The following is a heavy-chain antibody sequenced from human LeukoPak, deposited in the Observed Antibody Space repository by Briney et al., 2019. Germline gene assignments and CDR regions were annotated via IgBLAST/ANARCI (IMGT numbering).Heavy chain of an antibody. CDR1: GYTFTSYA. CDR2: INAGNGNT. V-gene: IGHV1-3*01. Sequence: ASVKVSCKASGYTFTSYAMHWVRQAPGQRLEWMGWINAGNGNTKYSQKFQGRVTITRDTSASTAYMELSSLRSEDTAVYYCARDFVMYSGSDWHYYYGMDVWAKGPRSPSP. CDR3: ARDFVMYSGSDWHYYYGMDV. J-gene: IGHJ6*02. D-gene: IGHD1-26*01.